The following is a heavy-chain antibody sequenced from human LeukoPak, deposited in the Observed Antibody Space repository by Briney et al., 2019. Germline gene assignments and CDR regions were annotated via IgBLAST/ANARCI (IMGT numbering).Heavy chain of an antibody. D-gene: IGHD6-13*01. CDR1: GFTFSSYS. V-gene: IGHV3-48*01. CDR3: ARDSSSSWYRFFDY. Sequence: PGGSLRLSCAASGFTFSSYSMNWVRQAPGKGLEWVSYISSSSSTIYYADSVKGRFTISRDNAKNSLYLQMNSLRAEDTAVYYCARDSSSSWYRFFDYWGQGTLVTVSS. J-gene: IGHJ4*02. CDR2: ISSSSSTI.